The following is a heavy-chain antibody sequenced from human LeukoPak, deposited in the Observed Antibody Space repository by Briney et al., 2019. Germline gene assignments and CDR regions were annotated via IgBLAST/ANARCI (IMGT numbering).Heavy chain of an antibody. J-gene: IGHJ5*02. D-gene: IGHD3-16*01. CDR2: IKQDGSEK. V-gene: IGHV3-7*01. CDR1: GIVITSYW. CDR3: ASHSYGYNH. Sequence: GSLLLSFAASGIVITSYWMSWGRRPPGKGVEWVANIKQDGSEKNYKDSVKGRFTLFRDNARNSLYLQMNSLRAEDAAVYYCASHSYGYNHWGQGTLVIVSS.